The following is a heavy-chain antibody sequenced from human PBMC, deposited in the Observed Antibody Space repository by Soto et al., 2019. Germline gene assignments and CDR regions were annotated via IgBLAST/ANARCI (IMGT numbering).Heavy chain of an antibody. V-gene: IGHV3-7*01. Sequence: GGSLRLSCEISAFTFSSYWMTWVRQSPGKGLEWVANIKEDGSEIYYVDSVKGRFTISRDNAKNSLYLQMNSLRVEDTAVYYCARGWAFLSYWAQGILVTVSS. CDR2: IKEDGSEI. CDR3: ARGWAFLSY. J-gene: IGHJ4*02. CDR1: AFTFSSYW. D-gene: IGHD3-3*02.